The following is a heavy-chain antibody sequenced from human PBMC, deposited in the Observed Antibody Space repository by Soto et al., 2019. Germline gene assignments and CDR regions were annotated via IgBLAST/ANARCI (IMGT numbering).Heavy chain of an antibody. J-gene: IGHJ4*02. CDR3: ARDSYFGSGWQLTADY. CDR2: FFIGGDT. Sequence: GGSLRLSCAASGFGVTNYYMSWVRQAPGKGLEWVAGFFIGGDTHYAESVKGRFTISRDNSKNTLYLQMNSLRAEDTAVYYSARDSYFGSGWQLTADYWGQGTPVPVSS. V-gene: IGHV3-53*01. D-gene: IGHD6-19*01. CDR1: GFGVTNYY.